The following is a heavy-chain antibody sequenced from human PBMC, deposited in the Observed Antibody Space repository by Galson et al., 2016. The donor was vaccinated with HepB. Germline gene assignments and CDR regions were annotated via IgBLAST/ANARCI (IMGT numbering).Heavy chain of an antibody. CDR1: GFAFSDYA. CDR2: ISYDGRHE. Sequence: SLRLSCAGSGFAFSDYAVHWVRQAPGKGLEWVSVISYDGRHENYADFVKGRFTVSRDTSKRTVSLHMTSLTPDDSAVYFWARDRYRAAGLSDFWGPRTLVIVSS. CDR3: ARDRYRAAGLSDF. D-gene: IGHD2-2*01. J-gene: IGHJ4*02. V-gene: IGHV3-30*04.